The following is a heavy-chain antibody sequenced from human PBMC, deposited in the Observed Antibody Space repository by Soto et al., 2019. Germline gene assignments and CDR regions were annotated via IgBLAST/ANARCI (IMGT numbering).Heavy chain of an antibody. CDR2: IYPSDSDT. CDR3: ARGGVSTRTFDY. J-gene: IGHJ4*02. V-gene: IGHV5-51*01. Sequence: PGESLKISCKGSGYNFAGYWIAWVRQMPGKGLELMGIIYPSDSDTRYRPSFQGQVTISADKSISSAYLQWSSLRASDTSMYYCARGGVSTRTFDYWGQGTPVTVSS. D-gene: IGHD3-3*01. CDR1: GYNFAGYW.